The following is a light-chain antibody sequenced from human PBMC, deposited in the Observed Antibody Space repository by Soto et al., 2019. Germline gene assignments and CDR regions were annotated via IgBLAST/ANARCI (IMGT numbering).Light chain of an antibody. V-gene: IGKV1-27*01. J-gene: IGKJ4*01. CDR3: QKYNSAPRT. CDR2: AAS. CDR1: KGIRNY. Sequence: DIQMTQSPSSLSASVGDRVTITCRASKGIRNYLAWYQQKPGKVPQLLIYAASTLQSGGPSRFSGSGSGTDFTRTISSLQPDDVATDDWQKYNSAPRTCGGGTKVEIK.